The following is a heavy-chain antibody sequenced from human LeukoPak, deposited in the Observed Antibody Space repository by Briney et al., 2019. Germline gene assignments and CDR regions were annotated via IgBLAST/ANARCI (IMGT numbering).Heavy chain of an antibody. CDR2: ISSSSSYI. J-gene: IGHJ4*02. V-gene: IGHV3-21*01. CDR1: GFTFSSYS. Sequence: GGSLRLSCAASGFTFSSYSMNWVRQAPGEGLECVSSISSSSSYIYYAASVKGRFTISRDNAKNTLYLQINSLRAEDTAVYYWARDLRSPFDYWGQGTLVTVSS. CDR3: ARDLRSPFDY.